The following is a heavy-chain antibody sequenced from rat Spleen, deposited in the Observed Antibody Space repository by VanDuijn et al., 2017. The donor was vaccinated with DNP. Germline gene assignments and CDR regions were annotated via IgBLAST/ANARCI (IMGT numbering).Heavy chain of an antibody. V-gene: IGHV5-58*01. J-gene: IGHJ3*01. CDR1: GFTFSYFW. D-gene: IGHD1-3*01. CDR2: IKTDGGST. Sequence: EVQLVESGGGLVQPGRSLKLSCVASGFTFSYFWMNWVRQVPGKGLEWVASIKTDGGSTYYSDSVKGRFTISRDNAENTVYLQMNSLRSEDTATYYCAKDRLGGYAMDAWGQGTLVTVSS. CDR3: AKDRLGGYAMDA.